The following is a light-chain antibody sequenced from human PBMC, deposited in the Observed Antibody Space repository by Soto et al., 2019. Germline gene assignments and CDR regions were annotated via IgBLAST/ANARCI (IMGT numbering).Light chain of an antibody. V-gene: IGKV3D-15*01. CDR3: QQYNNWLPRIT. J-gene: IGKJ5*01. CDR1: QSVSSN. CDR2: GAS. Sequence: EIVMTQSPATLSVSPGERATLSCRASQSVSSNLAWYQQKPGQAPRLLIYGASTRATGIPARFSGSGSGTEFTLTISSLQAKDFAVYYCQQYNNWLPRITFGQGKRLEIK.